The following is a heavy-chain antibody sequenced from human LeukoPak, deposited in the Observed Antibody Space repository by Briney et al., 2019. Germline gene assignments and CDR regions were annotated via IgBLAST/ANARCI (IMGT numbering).Heavy chain of an antibody. CDR2: MSGDGGNT. D-gene: IGHD6-19*01. V-gene: IGHV3-43*02. CDR1: GFILHDYA. CDR3: ARDFGGVAGTWYDAFDI. Sequence: GGSLSLSCAAPGFILHDYAIHWVRHAGGKGREWVSLMSGDGGNTFYGDCVEGRFTISREKGKNSLYMQINSLRAEDTAFYYCARDFGGVAGTWYDAFDIWGQGTMVTVSS. J-gene: IGHJ3*02.